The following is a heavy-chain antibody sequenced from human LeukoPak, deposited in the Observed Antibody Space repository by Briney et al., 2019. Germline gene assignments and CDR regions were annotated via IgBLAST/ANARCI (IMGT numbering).Heavy chain of an antibody. V-gene: IGHV3-21*04. J-gene: IGHJ2*01. Sequence: GGSLRLSCAASGFTFRRYSMNWVRQAPGKRLEWASSISSSSTYIYFVEPVKGRFTISRDKAKTSLYLQMNSLRAEDTALYHCARANGDYDWYFDLWGRGTLVTVSS. CDR3: ARANGDYDWYFDL. CDR2: ISSSSTYI. D-gene: IGHD4-17*01. CDR1: GFTFRRYS.